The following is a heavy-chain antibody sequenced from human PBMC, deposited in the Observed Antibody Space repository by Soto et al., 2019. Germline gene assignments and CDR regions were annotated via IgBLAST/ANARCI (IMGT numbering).Heavy chain of an antibody. CDR1: GYTLTSHA. Sequence: GASVKVSCKASGYTLTSHAMHWVRQAPGQRFEWMGWINAGHGNTKYSQKFQGRVTITRDTSASTVYMELSSLRSEDTAVYYCARDITIFGVVIISGFDSWGQGTLVTVSS. J-gene: IGHJ4*02. CDR2: INAGHGNT. CDR3: ARDITIFGVVIISGFDS. V-gene: IGHV1-3*01. D-gene: IGHD3-3*01.